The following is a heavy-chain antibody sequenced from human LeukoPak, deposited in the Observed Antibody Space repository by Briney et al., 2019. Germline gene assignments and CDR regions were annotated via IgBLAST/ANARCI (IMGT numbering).Heavy chain of an antibody. CDR2: IIPIFGTA. Sequence: GSSVKVSCKASGGTFSIYAISWVRQAPGQGLEWMGGIIPIFGTANYAQKFQGRVTITADESTSTAYMELSSLRSEDTAVYYCAREAPYSGYDPFDYWGQGTLVTVSS. D-gene: IGHD5-12*01. V-gene: IGHV1-69*01. CDR1: GGTFSIYA. CDR3: AREAPYSGYDPFDY. J-gene: IGHJ4*02.